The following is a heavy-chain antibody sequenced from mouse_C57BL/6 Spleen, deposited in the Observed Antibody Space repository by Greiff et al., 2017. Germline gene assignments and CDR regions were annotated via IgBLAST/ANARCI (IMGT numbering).Heavy chain of an antibody. J-gene: IGHJ2*01. D-gene: IGHD2-2*01. CDR3: TTGEGNGYDADY. CDR1: GFNIKDDY. Sequence: EVQLQQSGAELVRPGASVKLSCTASGFNIKDDYMHWVKQRPDQGLEWIGWIDPSNGDTEYASKFQGKATITADTSSNTAYLQLSSLTSEDTAVXYCTTGEGNGYDADYWGQGTTLTVSS. V-gene: IGHV14-4*01. CDR2: IDPSNGDT.